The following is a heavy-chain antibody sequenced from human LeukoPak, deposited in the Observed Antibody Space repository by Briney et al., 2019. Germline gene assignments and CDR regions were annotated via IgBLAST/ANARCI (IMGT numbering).Heavy chain of an antibody. J-gene: IGHJ6*04. CDR3: ARDRAAAHPGSLDV. CDR2: ISSSGSTI. V-gene: IGHV3-48*03. D-gene: IGHD6-13*01. CDR1: GFTFSSYE. Sequence: GGSLRLSCAASGFTFSSYEMNWVRQAPGKGLEWVSYISSSGSTIYYADSVKGRFTISRDNAKNSLYLQMNSLRAEDTAVYYCARDRAAAHPGSLDVWGKGTTVTVSS.